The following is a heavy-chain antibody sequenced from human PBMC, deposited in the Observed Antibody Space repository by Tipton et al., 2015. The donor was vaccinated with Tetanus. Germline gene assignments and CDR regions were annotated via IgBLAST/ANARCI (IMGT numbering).Heavy chain of an antibody. V-gene: IGHV4-61*08. CDR1: GASLRSGDYN. CDR2: ISSSGST. CDR3: AREVPAAGHFDS. Sequence: TLSLTCSVSGASLRSGDYNWSWIRQPPGKGLEWLAYISSSGSTNSNYSLKSRITMSRDTSKNQFSLKLSSVTAADTAIYYCAREVPAAGHFDSWGQGTLVTVSS. D-gene: IGHD2-2*01. J-gene: IGHJ4*02.